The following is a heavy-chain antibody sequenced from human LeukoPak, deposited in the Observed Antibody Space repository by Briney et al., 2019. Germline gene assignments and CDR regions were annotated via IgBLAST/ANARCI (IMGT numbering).Heavy chain of an antibody. J-gene: IGHJ3*02. Sequence: GGSLRLSCAASGFTFSGYAMHWVRQAPGKGLEYVSAISSNGGSTYYANSVKGRFTISRDNSKNTLYLQMGSLRAEDMAVYYCARGITAGSFDIWGQGTMVTVSS. D-gene: IGHD3-10*01. CDR3: ARGITAGSFDI. CDR2: ISSNGGST. V-gene: IGHV3-64*01. CDR1: GFTFSGYA.